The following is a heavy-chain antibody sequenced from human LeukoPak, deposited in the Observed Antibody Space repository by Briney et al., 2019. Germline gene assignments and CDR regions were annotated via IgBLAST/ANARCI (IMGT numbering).Heavy chain of an antibody. CDR3: AKGQVGVVVITTTEYFQH. V-gene: IGHV4-61*02. D-gene: IGHD3-22*01. J-gene: IGHJ1*01. CDR1: GGSISSSSYY. CDR2: MYSSGST. Sequence: SETLSLTCTVSGGSISSSSYYWSWIRQPAGKGLEWIGRMYSSGSTNYNPSLKSRVTISVDTSKNQFSLKLSSVTAADTAVYYCAKGQVGVVVITTTEYFQHWGQGTLVTVSS.